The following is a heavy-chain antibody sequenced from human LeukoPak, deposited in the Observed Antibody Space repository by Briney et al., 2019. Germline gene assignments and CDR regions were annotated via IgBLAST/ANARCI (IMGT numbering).Heavy chain of an antibody. D-gene: IGHD2-15*01. CDR2: IYYSGST. CDR3: VRHLSAGRPAFDI. Sequence: PSETLSLTCTVSGGSISSYYWSWIRQPPGKGLEWIGYIYYSGSTNYNPPLKSRVTISVDTSNNKFSLKLTSLTAADTAVYYCVRHLSAGRPAFDIWGQGTMVTVSS. V-gene: IGHV4-59*08. J-gene: IGHJ3*02. CDR1: GGSISSYY.